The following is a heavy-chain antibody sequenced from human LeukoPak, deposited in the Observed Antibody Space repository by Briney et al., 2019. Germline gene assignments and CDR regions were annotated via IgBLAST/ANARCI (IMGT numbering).Heavy chain of an antibody. CDR2: MNPNSGNT. CDR3: ARGQWELRGGYYFDY. Sequence: EASVKVSCKASGYTFTSYDINWVRHATGQGLEWIEWMNPNSGNTGYAQKFQGRVTMTSNTSISTAYMELSSLRSEDTAVYYCARGQWELRGGYYFDYWGQGTLVTVSS. V-gene: IGHV1-8*01. D-gene: IGHD1-26*01. CDR1: GYTFTSYD. J-gene: IGHJ4*02.